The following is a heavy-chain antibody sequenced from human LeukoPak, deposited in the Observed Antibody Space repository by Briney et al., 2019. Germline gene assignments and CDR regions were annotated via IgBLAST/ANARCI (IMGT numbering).Heavy chain of an antibody. Sequence: HPGGSLRLSCAASGFTFSSYGMHWVRQAPGKGLEWVAFIRYDGSNKYYADSVKGRFTISRDNSKNTLYLQMNSLRAEDTAVYYCAKDYIAEYSSGWYFDYWGQGTLVTVSS. D-gene: IGHD6-19*01. CDR1: GFTFSSYG. J-gene: IGHJ4*02. V-gene: IGHV3-30*02. CDR3: AKDYIAEYSSGWYFDY. CDR2: IRYDGSNK.